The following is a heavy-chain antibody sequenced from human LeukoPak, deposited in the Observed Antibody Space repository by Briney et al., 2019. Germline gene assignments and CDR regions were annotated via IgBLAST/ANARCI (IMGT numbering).Heavy chain of an antibody. V-gene: IGHV1-24*01. Sequence: ASVKDSCKVSGYTLTELSMHWVRQAPGKGLEWMGGFDPEDGETIYAQKFQGRVTMTEDTSTDTAYMELSSLRSEDTAVYYCAPIYCSGGSCYWGPFDPWGQGTLVTVSS. CDR2: FDPEDGET. J-gene: IGHJ5*02. CDR3: APIYCSGGSCYWGPFDP. CDR1: GYTLTELS. D-gene: IGHD2-15*01.